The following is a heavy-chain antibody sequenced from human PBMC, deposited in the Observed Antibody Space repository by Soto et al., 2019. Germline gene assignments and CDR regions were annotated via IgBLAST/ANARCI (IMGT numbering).Heavy chain of an antibody. V-gene: IGHV1-69*05. CDR2: IIPVFGTV. Sequence: QVQLVQSGAEVKKPGSSVKVSCKASGGTVSSYAISWVRQAPGQGLEWMGGIIPVFGTVNYAQELQGRVTITSDEPTSTAYMELSRRRCEDTAVYYCARGYCSGGSCFKYNYHGMDVWGQGTTVTVSS. D-gene: IGHD2-15*01. J-gene: IGHJ6*02. CDR1: GGTVSSYA. CDR3: ARGYCSGGSCFKYNYHGMDV.